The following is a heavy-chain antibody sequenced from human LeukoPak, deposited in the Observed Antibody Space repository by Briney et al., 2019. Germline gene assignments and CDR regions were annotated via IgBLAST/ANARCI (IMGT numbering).Heavy chain of an antibody. V-gene: IGHV3-74*01. CDR2: INSDGSST. D-gene: IGHD6-19*01. Sequence: GGSLTLSCAASGFTFSSYWMHWVRQAPGKGLVWVSRINSDGSSTTYADSVKGRFTISRDNAKKTLYLQMNSLRAEDTAVYYCARRGYSSGWYVIDYWGQGTLVTVSS. CDR3: ARRGYSSGWYVIDY. J-gene: IGHJ4*02. CDR1: GFTFSSYW.